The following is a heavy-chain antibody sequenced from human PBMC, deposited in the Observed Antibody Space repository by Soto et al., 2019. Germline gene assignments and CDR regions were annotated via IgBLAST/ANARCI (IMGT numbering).Heavy chain of an antibody. D-gene: IGHD2-2*02. CDR3: ATSWGVYCSSSSCYSPWFDP. CDR2: ISSSGSNL. Sequence: PGGSLRLSCAASGFTFSSDEMNWVRQAPGKGLGWVSSISSSGSNLYYADSVKGRFTISRDNAKNSLYLQMNRLRAEDTAVYYCATSWGVYCSSSSCYSPWFDPWGQGTLVTVSS. J-gene: IGHJ5*02. V-gene: IGHV3-48*03. CDR1: GFTFSSDE.